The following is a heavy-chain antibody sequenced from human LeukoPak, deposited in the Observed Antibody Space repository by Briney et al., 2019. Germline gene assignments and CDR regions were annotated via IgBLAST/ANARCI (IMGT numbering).Heavy chain of an antibody. Sequence: PSETLSLTCTVSGGSISSYYWSWIRQPPGKGLEWIGYIYYSGSTNYNPSLKSRVTISVDTSKNQFSLKLSFVTAADTAVYYCARDELGSGWYYGAFDIWGQGTMVTVSS. D-gene: IGHD6-19*01. CDR1: GGSISSYY. V-gene: IGHV4-59*01. CDR2: IYYSGST. CDR3: ARDELGSGWYYGAFDI. J-gene: IGHJ3*02.